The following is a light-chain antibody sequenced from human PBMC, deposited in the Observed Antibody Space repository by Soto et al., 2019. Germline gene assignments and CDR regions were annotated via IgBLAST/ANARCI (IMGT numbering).Light chain of an antibody. CDR1: QSVSSY. J-gene: IGKJ4*01. CDR2: DAS. Sequence: EIALTQSPATLSSSPEERATLSCRASQSVSSYLAWYQQKPGQAPRLLIYDASNRATGIPARFSGSRSGTDFTLTISRLEPEDFAVYYCQQRSNSFGGGTKVEIK. V-gene: IGKV3-11*01. CDR3: QQRSNS.